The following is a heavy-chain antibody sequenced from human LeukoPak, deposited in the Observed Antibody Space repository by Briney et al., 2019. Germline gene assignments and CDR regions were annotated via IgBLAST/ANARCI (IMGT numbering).Heavy chain of an antibody. CDR1: GYTFTSYD. J-gene: IGHJ6*02. D-gene: IGHD3-10*01. Sequence: ASVKVSFKASGYTFTSYDVNWVRQATGQGLEWMGWMNPNSGNTGYAQKFQGRVTMTRNTSISTAYMELSSLRSEDTAVYYCARGILWFGELVDYYYYGMDVWGQGTTVTVSS. CDR2: MNPNSGNT. V-gene: IGHV1-8*01. CDR3: ARGILWFGELVDYYYYGMDV.